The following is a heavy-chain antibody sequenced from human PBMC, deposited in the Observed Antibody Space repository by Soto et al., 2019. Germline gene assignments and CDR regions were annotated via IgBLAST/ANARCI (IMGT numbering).Heavy chain of an antibody. V-gene: IGHV1-46*03. Sequence: ASVKVSCKASGYTFTSFDINWVRQGTGQGLEWMGIINPSGGSTSYAQKFQGRVTMTRDTSTSTVYMELSSLRSEDTAVYYCASCSSTSCYAGAYYYYYMDVWGKGTTVTVSS. CDR2: INPSGGST. CDR3: ASCSSTSCYAGAYYYYYMDV. J-gene: IGHJ6*03. CDR1: GYTFTSFD. D-gene: IGHD2-2*01.